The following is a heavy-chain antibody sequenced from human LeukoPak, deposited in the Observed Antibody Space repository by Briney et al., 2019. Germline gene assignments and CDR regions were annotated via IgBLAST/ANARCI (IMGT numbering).Heavy chain of an antibody. CDR3: AGTAEDSGTYFDY. J-gene: IGHJ4*02. CDR1: GGSISSSY. CDR2: IYYSGST. D-gene: IGHD1-1*01. V-gene: IGHV4-59*04. Sequence: SETLSLTCTVSGGSISSSYWSWIRQPPGKGLEWVGYIYYSGSTYYNPSLKSRVTMSVDTSKNQFSLKLRSVTAVDTAVYYCAGTAEDSGTYFDYWGQGTLVTVSS.